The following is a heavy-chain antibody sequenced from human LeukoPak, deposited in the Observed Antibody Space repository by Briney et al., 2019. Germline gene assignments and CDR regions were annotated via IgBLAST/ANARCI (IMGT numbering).Heavy chain of an antibody. D-gene: IGHD3-10*01. V-gene: IGHV3-53*01. Sequence: GGSLRLSCAASGFTVSSNYMSWVRQAPGKGLEWVSVIYSGGGTYYADSVKGRFTISRDNSKNTLYLQMNSLRAEDTAVYYCARENYYGSGYFDYWGQGTLVTVSS. CDR3: ARENYYGSGYFDY. J-gene: IGHJ4*02. CDR2: IYSGGGT. CDR1: GFTVSSNY.